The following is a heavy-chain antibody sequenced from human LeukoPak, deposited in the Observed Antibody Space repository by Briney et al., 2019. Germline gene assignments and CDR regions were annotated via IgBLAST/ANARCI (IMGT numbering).Heavy chain of an antibody. D-gene: IGHD4-4*01. CDR3: ARDIGNYLPDYFDY. Sequence: GGSLRLSCAASGFTFSSYSMTWVRQAPGKGLEWVSYISSSSSTIYYADSVKGRFTISRDNAKNSLYLQMNSLRDEDTAVYYCARDIGNYLPDYFDYWGQGTLVTVSS. CDR2: ISSSSSTI. V-gene: IGHV3-48*02. CDR1: GFTFSSYS. J-gene: IGHJ4*02.